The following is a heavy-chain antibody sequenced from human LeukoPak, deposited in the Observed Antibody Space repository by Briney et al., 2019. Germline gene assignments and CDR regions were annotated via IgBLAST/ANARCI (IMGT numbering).Heavy chain of an antibody. CDR2: INPNSGGT. J-gene: IGHJ4*02. CDR3: ARGGGYYGDYLEPFDY. D-gene: IGHD4-17*01. Sequence: VASVKVSCKASGYTFTGYYMHWVRQAPGQGLEWMGWINPNSGGTNYAQKFQGRVTMTRDTSISTAYMELSRLRSDGTAVYYCARGGGYYGDYLEPFDYWGQGTLVTVSS. CDR1: GYTFTGYY. V-gene: IGHV1-2*02.